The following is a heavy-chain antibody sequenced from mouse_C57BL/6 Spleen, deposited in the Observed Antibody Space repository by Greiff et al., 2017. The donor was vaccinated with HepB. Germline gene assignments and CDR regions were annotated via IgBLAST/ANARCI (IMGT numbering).Heavy chain of an antibody. CDR2: IYPGSGST. D-gene: IGHD1-1*01. CDR3: ARSYYYGRASWYFDV. V-gene: IGHV1-55*01. Sequence: QVQLQQPGAELVKPGASVKMSCKASGYTFTSYWITWVKQRPGQGLEWIGDIYPGSGSTNYNEKFKSKATLTVDTSSSTAYMQLSSLTSEDSAVYYCARSYYYGRASWYFDVWGTGTTVTVSS. CDR1: GYTFTSYW. J-gene: IGHJ1*03.